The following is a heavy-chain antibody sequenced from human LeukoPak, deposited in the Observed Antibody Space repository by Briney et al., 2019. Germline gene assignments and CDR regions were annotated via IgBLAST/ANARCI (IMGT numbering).Heavy chain of an antibody. CDR3: ARDDRQAAAGFY. CDR1: GGSISSSSYY. D-gene: IGHD6-13*01. J-gene: IGHJ4*02. CDR2: IYYSGST. V-gene: IGHV4-39*02. Sequence: PSETLPLTCTVSGGSISSSSYYWGWIRQPPGKGLEWIGSIYYSGSTYYNPSLKSRVTISVDTSKNQFSLKLSSVTAADTAVYYCARDDRQAAAGFYWGQGTLVTVSS.